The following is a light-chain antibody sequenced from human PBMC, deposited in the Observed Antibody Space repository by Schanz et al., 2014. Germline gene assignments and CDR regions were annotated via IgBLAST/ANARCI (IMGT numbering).Light chain of an antibody. J-gene: IGLJ1*01. V-gene: IGLV2-11*01. CDR2: DVS. Sequence: QSALTQPRSMSGSPGQSVTISCTGTSGDVGEYNYVSWFQQYPGKAPKLMIYDVSTRPLGVPDRFSGSKSGNTASLTISGLQAEDEADYYCCSYAGSYTLYVFGTGTKLTVL. CDR3: CSYAGSYTLYV. CDR1: SGDVGEYNY.